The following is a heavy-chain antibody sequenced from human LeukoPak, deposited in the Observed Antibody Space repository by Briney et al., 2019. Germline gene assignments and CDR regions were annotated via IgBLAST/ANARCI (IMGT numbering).Heavy chain of an antibody. D-gene: IGHD3-22*01. CDR3: AKDRAVIVVVTPFDY. V-gene: IGHV3-23*01. CDR2: ISGSGGST. J-gene: IGHJ4*02. CDR1: GFTFSSYA. Sequence: GGSLRLSCAASGFTFSSYAMSWVRQAPGKGLEWVSAISGSGGSTYYADSVKGRFTISRDNSKNTLYLQMNSLRAEDTAVYYWAKDRAVIVVVTPFDYWGQGTLVTVSS.